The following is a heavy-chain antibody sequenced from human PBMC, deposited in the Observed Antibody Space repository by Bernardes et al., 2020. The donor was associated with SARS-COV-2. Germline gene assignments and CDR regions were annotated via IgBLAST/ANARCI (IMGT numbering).Heavy chain of an antibody. Sequence: GGSLSLSSTASGFTFSSSAMHWVRPAPGKGPEWVAVISNDGSIKYYPDPVKGRFTTSRDNSKNTLYLLMNSLRTDDTAVYYCTRGLELELITWFDYWGQGTLVTVSS. D-gene: IGHD1-7*01. CDR3: TRGLELELITWFDY. V-gene: IGHV3-30-3*01. CDR1: GFTFSSSA. CDR2: ISNDGSIK. J-gene: IGHJ4*02.